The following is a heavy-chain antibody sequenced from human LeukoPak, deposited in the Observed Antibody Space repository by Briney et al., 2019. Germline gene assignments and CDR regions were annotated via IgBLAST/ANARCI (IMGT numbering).Heavy chain of an antibody. CDR3: ARVGSSITMVRGASVDY. V-gene: IGHV4-39*07. CDR2: IYYSGST. J-gene: IGHJ4*02. D-gene: IGHD3-10*01. Sequence: PSETLSLTCTVSGGSISSSSYYWGWIRQPPGKGLEWIGSIYYSGSTYYNPSLKSRVAISVDTSKNQFSLKLSSVTAADTAVYYCARVGSSITMVRGASVDYWGQGTLVTVSS. CDR1: GGSISSSSYY.